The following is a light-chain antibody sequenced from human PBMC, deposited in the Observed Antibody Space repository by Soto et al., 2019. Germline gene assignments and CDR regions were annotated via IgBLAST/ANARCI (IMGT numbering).Light chain of an antibody. Sequence: QSVLTQPASVSGSPGQSITISCTGTSGDIGSYNRVSWYQQHPGKAPKLIIYEVTDRPSGVYNRFSGSKSGNTASLTISGLQAEDEAEYYCSSYTNINTRACVFGTGTKLTVL. CDR2: EVT. J-gene: IGLJ1*01. V-gene: IGLV2-14*01. CDR1: SGDIGSYNR. CDR3: SSYTNINTRACV.